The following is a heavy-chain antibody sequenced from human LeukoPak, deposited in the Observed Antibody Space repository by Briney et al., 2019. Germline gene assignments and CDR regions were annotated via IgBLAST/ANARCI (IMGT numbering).Heavy chain of an antibody. CDR1: GYTFTGYY. J-gene: IGHJ4*02. D-gene: IGHD3-22*01. CDR2: INPNSGGT. CDR3: ARDIWDYYDSSGCYTS. V-gene: IGHV1-2*02. Sequence: ASVKVSCKASGYTFTGYYMHWVRQAPGQGLEWMGWINPNSGGTNYAQKFQGRVTMTRDTSISTAYMELSRLRSDDTAVYYCARDIWDYYDSSGCYTSWGQGTLVTVSS.